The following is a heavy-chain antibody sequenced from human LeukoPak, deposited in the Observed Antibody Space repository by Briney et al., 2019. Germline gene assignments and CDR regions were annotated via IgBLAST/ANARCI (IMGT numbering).Heavy chain of an antibody. CDR2: IKHDGNEK. J-gene: IGHJ5*02. V-gene: IGHV3-7*04. CDR1: GFTCSNYW. Sequence: GGSLRLSCAASGFTCSNYWMSWVRQAPGKGLEWVANIKHDGNEKYYVDSVKGRFTISRDNAKNSLFLHMNSLRAEDTAVYYCARAVASNWFDPWGQGTLVTVSS. CDR3: ARAVASNWFDP. D-gene: IGHD2-15*01.